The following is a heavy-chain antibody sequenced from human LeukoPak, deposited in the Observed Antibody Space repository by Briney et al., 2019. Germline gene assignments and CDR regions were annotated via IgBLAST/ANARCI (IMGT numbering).Heavy chain of an antibody. J-gene: IGHJ4*02. CDR2: ITSAGRAI. D-gene: IGHD5-12*01. CDR1: GFTFSGFY. Sequence: GGSLRLSCAASGFTFSGFYMSWIRQAPGKGLEWVSYITSAGRAIYYADSVQGRFTISRHNARNSLYLQMNGLRAEDTAVYYCASDIVATSGDFWGQGTLVTVSS. CDR3: ASDIVATSGDF. V-gene: IGHV3-11*01.